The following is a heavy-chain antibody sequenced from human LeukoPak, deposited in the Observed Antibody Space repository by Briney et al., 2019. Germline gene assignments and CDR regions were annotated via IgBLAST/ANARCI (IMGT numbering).Heavy chain of an antibody. CDR2: IRYDGSNK. D-gene: IGHD4-17*01. V-gene: IGHV3-30*02. J-gene: IGHJ4*02. CDR1: GFTFSSYG. Sequence: GGSLRLSCAASGFTFSSYGMHWVRQAPGKGLEWVACIRYDGSNKYYADSVKGRFTISRDNSKNTLYLQMNSLRAEDTAVYYCATSATVPFEYWGQGTLVTVSS. CDR3: ATSATVPFEY.